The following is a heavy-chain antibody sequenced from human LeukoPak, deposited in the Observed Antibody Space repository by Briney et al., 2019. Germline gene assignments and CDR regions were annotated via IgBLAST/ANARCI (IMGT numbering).Heavy chain of an antibody. J-gene: IGHJ4*02. V-gene: IGHV3-64*04. D-gene: IGHD1-26*01. CDR3: AKTMGAPYYFDY. CDR2: ISSNGGST. CDR1: GFNFFTYG. Sequence: PGGSLRLSCAASGFNFFTYGMHWVRQAPGKGLEHVSAISSNGGSTYYADSVKGRFTISRDNSKNTLYLQMNSLRAEDTAVYYCAKTMGAPYYFDYWGQGTLVTVSS.